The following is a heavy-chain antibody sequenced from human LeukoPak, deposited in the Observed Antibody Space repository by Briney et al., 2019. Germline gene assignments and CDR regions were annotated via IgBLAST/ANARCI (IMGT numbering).Heavy chain of an antibody. J-gene: IGHJ5*02. CDR1: GFIVSSNY. CDR3: ARGDWFDP. CDR2: ISSNGGST. V-gene: IGHV3-64*01. Sequence: QPGGSLRLSCAASGFIVSSNYMSWVRQAPGKGLEYVSAISSNGGSTYYANSVKGRFTISRDNSKNTLYLQMGSLRAEDMAVYYCARGDWFDPWGQGTLVTVSS.